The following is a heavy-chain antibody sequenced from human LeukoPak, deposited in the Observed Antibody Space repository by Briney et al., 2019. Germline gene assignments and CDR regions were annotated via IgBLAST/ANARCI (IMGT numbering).Heavy chain of an antibody. Sequence: SETLSLTCTVSGGSITGYYWSWIRQPPGKGLEWIGCISYTGGTNYNPSLKSRVTISVDTSKNQFSLRLSSVTAADTAMYYCARDSIGLYADYWGQGTLVTVSS. CDR2: ISYTGGT. CDR3: ARDSIGLYADY. D-gene: IGHD4/OR15-4a*01. V-gene: IGHV4-59*01. J-gene: IGHJ4*02. CDR1: GGSITGYY.